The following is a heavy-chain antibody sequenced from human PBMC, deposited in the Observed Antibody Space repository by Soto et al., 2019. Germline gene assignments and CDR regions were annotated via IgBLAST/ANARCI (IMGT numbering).Heavy chain of an antibody. V-gene: IGHV5-51*01. CDR3: ARQDYYDSGGYFPFDY. CDR1: GYSFTSYW. CDR2: IYPGDSDT. J-gene: IGHJ4*02. Sequence: PGESLKISCKGSGYSFTSYWIGWVRQMPGKGLEWMGIIYPGDSDTRYSPSFQGQVTISADKSISTAYLQWSSLKASDTAMYYCARQDYYDSGGYFPFDYWGRGTLVTVPQ. D-gene: IGHD3-22*01.